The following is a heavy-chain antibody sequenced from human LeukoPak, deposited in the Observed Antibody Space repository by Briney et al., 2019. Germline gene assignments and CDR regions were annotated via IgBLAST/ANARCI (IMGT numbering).Heavy chain of an antibody. V-gene: IGHV3-20*04. CDR1: GFTFDDYG. J-gene: IGHJ6*03. CDR3: ARDLGPTDFRLYYYYYYMDV. D-gene: IGHD3/OR15-3a*01. CDR2: INWNGGST. Sequence: PGGSLRLSCAASGFTFDDYGMSWVRQAPGKGLEWVSGINWNGGSTGYSDSVKGRFTISRDNAKNSLYLQMNSLRAEDTAVYYCARDLGPTDFRLYYYYYYMDVWGKGTTVTISS.